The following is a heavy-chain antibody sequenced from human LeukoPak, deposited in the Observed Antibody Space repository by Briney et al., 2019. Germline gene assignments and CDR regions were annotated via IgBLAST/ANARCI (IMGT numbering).Heavy chain of an antibody. V-gene: IGHV4-34*01. CDR3: ARWGRWLT. J-gene: IGHJ1*01. Sequence: PSETLSLTCAVYGGSFSGYYWSWIRQPPGKGLEWIGEINHSGSTNYNPSLKSRVTISVDTSKNQFSLKLSSVTAADTAVYYCARWGRWLTWGQGTLVTVSS. CDR2: INHSGST. CDR1: GGSFSGYY. D-gene: IGHD5-24*01.